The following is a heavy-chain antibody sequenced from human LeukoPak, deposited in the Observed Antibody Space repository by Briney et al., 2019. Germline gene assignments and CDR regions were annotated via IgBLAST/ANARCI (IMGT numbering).Heavy chain of an antibody. J-gene: IGHJ4*02. V-gene: IGHV1-2*02. Sequence: ASVKVSCKASGYTFTGYYMHWVRQAPGQGLEWMGWINPNSGGTNYAQKFQGRVTMTRDTSISTAYMELSRLRSDDTAVYYCARAVWYSGSYFDYWGQGTLVTVSS. CDR2: INPNSGGT. CDR3: ARAVWYSGSYFDY. D-gene: IGHD1-26*01. CDR1: GYTFTGYY.